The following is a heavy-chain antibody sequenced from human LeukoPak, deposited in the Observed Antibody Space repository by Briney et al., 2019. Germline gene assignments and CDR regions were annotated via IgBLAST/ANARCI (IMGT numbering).Heavy chain of an antibody. D-gene: IGHD2-15*01. J-gene: IGHJ4*02. CDR1: GFTFSSYW. V-gene: IGHV3-15*01. Sequence: GGSLRLSCAASGFTFSSYWMHWVRQAPGKGLEWVARIKSKTDGGTTDYAAPVKGRFTISRDDSKNTVYLQMNSLRTEDTALYYCTAERYCSGGSCSYYWGQGTLVTVSS. CDR2: IKSKTDGGTT. CDR3: TAERYCSGGSCSYY.